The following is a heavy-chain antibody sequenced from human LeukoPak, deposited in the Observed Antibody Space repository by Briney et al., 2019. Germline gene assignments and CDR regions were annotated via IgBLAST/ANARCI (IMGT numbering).Heavy chain of an antibody. CDR1: GGSISSYY. J-gene: IGHJ4*02. D-gene: IGHD4-17*01. Sequence: PSETLSLTCTVSGGSISSYYWSWIRQPPGKGLEWIGYIYYSGSTNYNPSLKGRVTISVDTSKNQFSLKLSSVTAADTAVYYCARDGNGDYVNYFDYWGQGTLVTVSS. V-gene: IGHV4-59*01. CDR3: ARDGNGDYVNYFDY. CDR2: IYYSGST.